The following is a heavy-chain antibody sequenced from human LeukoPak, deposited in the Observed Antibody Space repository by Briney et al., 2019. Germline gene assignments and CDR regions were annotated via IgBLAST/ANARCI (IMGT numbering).Heavy chain of an antibody. CDR3: ARDGDYYADH. V-gene: IGHV3-23*01. Sequence: GGSLRLSCAASGFTFSNYGMGWVRQAPGKGLEWVSAISSTGGVTYYAYAVQGRFTISRDNSKNTLNLQMNSLRAEDTAVYYCARDGDYYADHWGQGTLVTVSS. CDR1: GFTFSNYG. D-gene: IGHD3-10*01. CDR2: ISSTGGVT. J-gene: IGHJ1*01.